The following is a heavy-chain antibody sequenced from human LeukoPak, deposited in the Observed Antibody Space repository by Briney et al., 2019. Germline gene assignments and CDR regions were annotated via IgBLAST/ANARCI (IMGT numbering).Heavy chain of an antibody. D-gene: IGHD6-13*01. CDR2: ISGSGGTT. CDR3: AKDLDSSTWYLLAA. Sequence: PGGSLRLSCAASGFTFSTYAMSWVRQAPGKGLECVSVISGSGGTTFYAASVKGRFTISRDNSKNTLYLQMNSLRAEDTAVYYCAKDLDSSTWYLLAAWGQGTLVTVSS. V-gene: IGHV3-23*01. J-gene: IGHJ5*02. CDR1: GFTFSTYA.